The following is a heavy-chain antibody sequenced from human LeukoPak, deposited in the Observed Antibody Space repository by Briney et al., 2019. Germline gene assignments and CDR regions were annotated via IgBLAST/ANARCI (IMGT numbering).Heavy chain of an antibody. CDR3: ARVTYCSSTSCSPSYMDV. Sequence: PGGSLRLYCAASGFTFSSYSMNWVRQAPGKGLEWVSYISSSSSTIYYADSVKGRFTISRDNAKNSLYLQMNSLRAEDTAVYYCARVTYCSSTSCSPSYMDVWGKGTTVTVSS. D-gene: IGHD2-2*01. CDR1: GFTFSSYS. V-gene: IGHV3-48*01. CDR2: ISSSSSTI. J-gene: IGHJ6*03.